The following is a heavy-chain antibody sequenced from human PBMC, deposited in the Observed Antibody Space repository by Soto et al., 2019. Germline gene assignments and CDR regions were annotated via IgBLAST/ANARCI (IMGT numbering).Heavy chain of an antibody. J-gene: IGHJ4*02. V-gene: IGHV3-33*06. CDR2: IWYDGSNK. Sequence: GGSLRLSCAASGVTFSSYGMHWVRQAPGKGLEWVAVIWYDGSNKYYADSVKGRFTISRDNSKNTLYLQMNSLRAEDTAVYYCAKSGGYNYGYQETDYWGQGTLVTVSS. CDR3: AKSGGYNYGYQETDY. CDR1: GVTFSSYG. D-gene: IGHD5-18*01.